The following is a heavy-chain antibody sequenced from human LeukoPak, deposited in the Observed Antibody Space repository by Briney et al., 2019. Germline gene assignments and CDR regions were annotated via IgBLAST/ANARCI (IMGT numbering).Heavy chain of an antibody. CDR2: IISSSSYI. J-gene: IGHJ4*02. Sequence: GGSLRLSCAASGFTFSSYSMNWVRQAPGKGLEWVSSIISSSSYIYYADSVKGRFTISRDNAKNSLYLQMNSLRAEDTAVYYCASQIVATTLDCWGQGTLVTVSS. V-gene: IGHV3-21*01. CDR1: GFTFSSYS. D-gene: IGHD5-12*01. CDR3: ASQIVATTLDC.